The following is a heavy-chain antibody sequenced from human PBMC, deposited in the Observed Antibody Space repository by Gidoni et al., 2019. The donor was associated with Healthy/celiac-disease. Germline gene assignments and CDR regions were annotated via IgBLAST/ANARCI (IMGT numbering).Heavy chain of an antibody. Sequence: QVQLVESGGGVVQPGRSLSLSCAASGFTFSSYAMHWVRPAPGKGLEWVAVISYDGSNKYYADSVKGRFTISRDNSKNTLYLQMNSLRAEDTAVYYCAREGEWLGYLYYFDYWGQGTLVTVSS. D-gene: IGHD3-3*01. CDR3: AREGEWLGYLYYFDY. CDR1: GFTFSSYA. CDR2: ISYDGSNK. V-gene: IGHV3-30-3*01. J-gene: IGHJ4*02.